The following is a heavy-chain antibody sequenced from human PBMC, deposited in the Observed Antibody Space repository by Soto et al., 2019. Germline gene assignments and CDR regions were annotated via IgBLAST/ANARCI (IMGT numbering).Heavy chain of an antibody. V-gene: IGHV3-48*02. CDR1: GFTFSSYS. CDR2: ISGSGNTM. J-gene: IGHJ4*02. Sequence: LRLSCSASGFTFSSYSMNWVRQAPGKELEWLSYISGSGNTMYYADSVKGRFTIARDNAQKSLYLQLNNLRDDDTAMYYCARDPKSGNQKLYFDYWGQGTLVTVSS. D-gene: IGHD4-4*01. CDR3: ARDPKSGNQKLYFDY.